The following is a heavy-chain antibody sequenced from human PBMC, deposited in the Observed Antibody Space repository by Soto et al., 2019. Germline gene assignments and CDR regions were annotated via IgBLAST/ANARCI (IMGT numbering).Heavy chain of an antibody. Sequence: GGSLRLSCAASGFTVSSNYMSWVRQAPWKGLEWVSVIYSGGSTYYADSVKGRFTISRDNSKNTLYLQMNSLRADDTAVYYCARDSRYFYWYIDYYYYYYMDFWGKGTTVTVSS. CDR2: IYSGGST. J-gene: IGHJ6*03. V-gene: IGHV3-66*01. CDR3: ARDSRYFYWYIDYYYYYYMDF. D-gene: IGHD3-9*01. CDR1: GFTVSSNY.